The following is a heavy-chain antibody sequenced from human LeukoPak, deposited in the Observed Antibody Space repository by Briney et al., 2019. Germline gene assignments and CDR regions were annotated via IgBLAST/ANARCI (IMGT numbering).Heavy chain of an antibody. V-gene: IGHV3-7*03. CDR2: IEPDGSEK. Sequence: QPGGSLRLSCAASGFTFSTYWMTWVRQAPGKGLEWVAIIEPDGSEKYYVDSVKGRFTISRDNAENSLFLQMNGLRPEDTAVFYCARGQYTDGLSYWGQGTLVTVSS. J-gene: IGHJ4*02. D-gene: IGHD5-24*01. CDR1: GFTFSTYW. CDR3: ARGQYTDGLSY.